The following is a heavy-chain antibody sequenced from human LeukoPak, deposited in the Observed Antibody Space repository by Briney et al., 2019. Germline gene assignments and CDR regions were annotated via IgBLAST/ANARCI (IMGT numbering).Heavy chain of an antibody. CDR1: GYTFTSYG. J-gene: IGHJ2*01. Sequence: GASVKVSCKASGYTFTSYGINWVRQAPGQGLEWMGWISAYNGNTNYAQKLQGRVTMTTDTSTSTAYMELRSLRSDDTAVYYCARVLTGDPEWYFDLWGRGTLVTVSS. CDR3: ARVLTGDPEWYFDL. V-gene: IGHV1-18*01. CDR2: ISAYNGNT. D-gene: IGHD7-27*01.